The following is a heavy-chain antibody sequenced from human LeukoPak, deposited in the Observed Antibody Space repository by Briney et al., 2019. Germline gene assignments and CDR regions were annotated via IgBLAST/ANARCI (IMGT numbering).Heavy chain of an antibody. CDR1: GGSFSGYY. Sequence: PSETLSLTCAVYGGSFSGYYWSWLRQPPGKGLEWLGEINHSGSTNYNPSLKSRVTLSVDTSKNQFSLKLSSVTAADTAVYYCARGSRIVVVTAHSPFDYWGQGTLVTVSS. D-gene: IGHD2-21*02. J-gene: IGHJ4*02. CDR3: ARGSRIVVVTAHSPFDY. CDR2: INHSGST. V-gene: IGHV4-34*01.